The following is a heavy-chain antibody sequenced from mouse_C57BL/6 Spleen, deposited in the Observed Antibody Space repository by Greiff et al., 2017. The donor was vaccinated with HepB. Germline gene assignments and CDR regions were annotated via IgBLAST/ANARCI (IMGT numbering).Heavy chain of an antibody. CDR3: ARKNYYGSSYPLYFDY. V-gene: IGHV1-9*01. Sequence: QVQLKESGAELMKPGASVKLSCKATGYTFTGYWIEWVKQRPGHGLEWIGEILPGSGSTNYNEKFKGKATFTADTSSNTAYMQLSSLTTEDSAIYYCARKNYYGSSYPLYFDYWGQGTTLTVSS. CDR1: GYTFTGYW. J-gene: IGHJ2*01. D-gene: IGHD1-1*01. CDR2: ILPGSGST.